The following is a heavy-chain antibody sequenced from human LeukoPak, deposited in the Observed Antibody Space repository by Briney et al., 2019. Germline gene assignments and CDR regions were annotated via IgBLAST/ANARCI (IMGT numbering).Heavy chain of an antibody. Sequence: GGSLRLSCAASGFTFSSYAMSWVRQAPGKGLEWVSAISGSGGSTYYADSVKGRFTISRDNSKYTLYLQMNSLGAEDTAVYYCAKDPLLVRGFDYWGQGTLVTVSS. D-gene: IGHD3-10*01. CDR1: GFTFSSYA. CDR3: AKDPLLVRGFDY. J-gene: IGHJ4*02. V-gene: IGHV3-23*01. CDR2: ISGSGGST.